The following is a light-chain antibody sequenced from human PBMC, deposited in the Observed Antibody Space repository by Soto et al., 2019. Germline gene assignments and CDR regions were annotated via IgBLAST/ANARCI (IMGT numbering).Light chain of an antibody. CDR1: SNDVGGYNY. V-gene: IGLV2-8*01. CDR2: EVT. CDR3: SSYAGSNNLGV. Sequence: QSALTQPPSASGSPGQSVTISCTGTSNDVGGYNYVSWYQQHPGKAPKLIIYEVTKRPSGVPDRFSGSRSGNTASLTVSGLQAEDEAEYYCSSYAGSNNLGVFGGGTKLTVL. J-gene: IGLJ2*01.